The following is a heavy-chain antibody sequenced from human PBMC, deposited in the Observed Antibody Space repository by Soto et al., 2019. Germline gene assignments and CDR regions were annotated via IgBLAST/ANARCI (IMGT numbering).Heavy chain of an antibody. Sequence: PGGSLRLSCAASGFTFSSSWMSWVRQAPGKGLEWVANIKQDGSEKYYVDSVKGRFTISRDNAQNSLYLQMNSLRAEDTAVYYCARDVYYDFWGGPSPVDAFDIWGQGTMVTVSS. CDR3: ARDVYYDFWGGPSPVDAFDI. V-gene: IGHV3-7*01. CDR1: GFTFSSSW. CDR2: IKQDGSEK. D-gene: IGHD3-3*01. J-gene: IGHJ3*02.